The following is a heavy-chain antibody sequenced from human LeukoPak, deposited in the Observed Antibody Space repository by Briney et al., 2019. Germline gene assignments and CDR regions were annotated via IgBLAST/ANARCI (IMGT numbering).Heavy chain of an antibody. CDR3: ARAYYYDSSGYYCSPFDY. Sequence: ASVKVSCKASGGTFSSYAISWVRQAPGQGLEWMGGIIPIFGTANYAQKFQGRVTITADESTSTAYMELSSLRSEDTAVYYCARAYYYDSSGYYCSPFDYWGQGTLVTVSS. CDR1: GGTFSSYA. CDR2: IIPIFGTA. V-gene: IGHV1-69*13. D-gene: IGHD3-22*01. J-gene: IGHJ4*02.